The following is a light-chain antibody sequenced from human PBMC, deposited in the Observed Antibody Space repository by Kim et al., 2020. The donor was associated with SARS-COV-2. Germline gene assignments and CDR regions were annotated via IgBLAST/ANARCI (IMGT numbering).Light chain of an antibody. V-gene: IGKV3-11*01. CDR3: QQRSNWPIT. J-gene: IGKJ5*01. CDR2: DAS. CDR1: QSIAFH. Sequence: EIVLTQSPGTLSLSPGERATLSCGASQSIAFHLAWYQQRPGQAPRLLIFDASNRATRIPARFSGRGSGTDFTLTISSLEPEDFGVYYCQQRSNWPITFGQGTRLEIK.